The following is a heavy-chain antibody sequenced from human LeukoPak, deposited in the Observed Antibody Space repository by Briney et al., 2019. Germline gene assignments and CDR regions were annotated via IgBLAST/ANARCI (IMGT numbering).Heavy chain of an antibody. D-gene: IGHD3-22*01. J-gene: IGHJ5*02. Sequence: ASVKVSCKASGYTFTGYYMHWVRQAPGQGLEWMGWINPNSGGTNYAQKFQGRVTMTRDTSISTAYMELSRLRSDDTAVYYCARVESEITMTRGWFDPWGQGTLVTVSS. CDR2: INPNSGGT. V-gene: IGHV1-2*02. CDR1: GYTFTGYY. CDR3: ARVESEITMTRGWFDP.